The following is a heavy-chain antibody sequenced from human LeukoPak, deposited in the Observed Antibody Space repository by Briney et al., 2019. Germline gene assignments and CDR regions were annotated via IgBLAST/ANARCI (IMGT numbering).Heavy chain of an antibody. D-gene: IGHD5-24*01. CDR2: VYYTGST. Sequence: SETLSLTCSVSGGSISSYYWTWIRQPPGKGLEWIGYVYYTGSTNFNPSLKSRVTMSLDTSRNQFSLKLTSLTAADTAVYYCARGAMATTPFFDYWGQGTLVTVSS. CDR1: GGSISSYY. CDR3: ARGAMATTPFFDY. V-gene: IGHV4-59*01. J-gene: IGHJ4*02.